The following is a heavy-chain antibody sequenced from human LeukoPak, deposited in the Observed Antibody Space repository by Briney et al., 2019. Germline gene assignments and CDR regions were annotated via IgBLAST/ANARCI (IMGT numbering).Heavy chain of an antibody. Sequence: SETLSLTCTVSGGSISTYYWSWIRQPPGKGLEWIGYIYYSGSTNYNPSLKSRVTISVDTSKNQFSLKLSSVTAADTAVYYCARARRYYGSGSYSLDLWGRGTLVTVSS. CDR1: GGSISTYY. D-gene: IGHD3-10*01. V-gene: IGHV4-59*01. CDR3: ARARRYYGSGSYSLDL. J-gene: IGHJ2*01. CDR2: IYYSGST.